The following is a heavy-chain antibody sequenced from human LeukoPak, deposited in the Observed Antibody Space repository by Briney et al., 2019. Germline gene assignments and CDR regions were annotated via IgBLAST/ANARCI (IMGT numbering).Heavy chain of an antibody. CDR1: GGSVRSSRPY. D-gene: IGHD3-10*01. J-gene: IGHJ5*02. V-gene: IGHV4-39*02. Sequence: SETLSLTCTVSGGSVRSSRPYWGWIRQSPGKGLEWIGSVYYVGNAYYRPSLLSRATISIDTSKTHISLRLTSMTATDTGIYYCATHYEGSYFETWGQGALVTVSS. CDR3: ATHYEGSYFET. CDR2: VYYVGNA.